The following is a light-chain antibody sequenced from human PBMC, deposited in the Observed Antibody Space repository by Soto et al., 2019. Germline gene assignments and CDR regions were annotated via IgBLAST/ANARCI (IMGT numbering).Light chain of an antibody. J-gene: IGKJ4*01. CDR2: DIS. Sequence: EIVMTQSPATLSVSPGERATLSCRASQSVSSNLAWYQQKPGQAPSLLIYDISSRATGIPTRFSGSGSGTEFTLTISSLQSEDFAVYYCQQYNDWPLTFGGWTKVE. CDR1: QSVSSN. CDR3: QQYNDWPLT. V-gene: IGKV3D-15*01.